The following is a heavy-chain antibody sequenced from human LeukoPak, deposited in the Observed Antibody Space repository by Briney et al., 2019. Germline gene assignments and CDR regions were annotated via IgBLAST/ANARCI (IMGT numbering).Heavy chain of an antibody. Sequence: SETLSLTCTVSGGSISSYYWSWIRQPPGKGLEWIGYIYYSGSTNYNPSLKSRVTISVDTSKNQFPLKLSSVTAADTAVYYCAGISSSSWTSYYFDYWGQGTLVTVSS. J-gene: IGHJ4*02. CDR2: IYYSGST. CDR3: AGISSSSWTSYYFDY. CDR1: GGSISSYY. D-gene: IGHD6-13*01. V-gene: IGHV4-59*08.